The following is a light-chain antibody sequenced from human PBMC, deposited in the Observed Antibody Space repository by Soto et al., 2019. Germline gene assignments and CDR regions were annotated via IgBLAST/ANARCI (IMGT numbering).Light chain of an antibody. CDR2: DAS. V-gene: IGKV3-11*01. Sequence: ETVLTQSPATLSLSPGERATLSCRASQSVSRYLAWYQQKPGQAPRLLIYDASNRATGVPARFSGSGSGTDFTLTISSLEPEDFAVYYCQQRSTWPLTFGGGTKVEIK. CDR3: QQRSTWPLT. J-gene: IGKJ4*01. CDR1: QSVSRY.